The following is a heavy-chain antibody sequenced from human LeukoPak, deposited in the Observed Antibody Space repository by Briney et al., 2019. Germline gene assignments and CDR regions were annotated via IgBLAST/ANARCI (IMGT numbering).Heavy chain of an antibody. CDR3: ARARTYCSGGSCHRSPFDY. CDR1: GFTVSSNY. J-gene: IGHJ4*02. Sequence: PGGSLRLSCAASGFTVSSNYMSWGRQAPGEGLEWVSVIYSGGSTYYADSVKGRFTISRDNSKNTLYLQMNSLRAEDTAVYYCARARTYCSGGSCHRSPFDYWGQGTLVTVSS. D-gene: IGHD2-15*01. CDR2: IYSGGST. V-gene: IGHV3-66*01.